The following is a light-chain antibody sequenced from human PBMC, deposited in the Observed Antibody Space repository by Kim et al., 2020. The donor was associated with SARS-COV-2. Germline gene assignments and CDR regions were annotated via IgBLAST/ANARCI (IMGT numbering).Light chain of an antibody. V-gene: IGLV1-47*01. J-gene: IGLJ3*02. CDR2: RNN. CDR3: AAWDDSLSGSV. CDR1: SSNIGSNT. Sequence: QSVLTQPPSASGTPGQRVTISCSGSSSNIGSNTVYWYQQLPGTAPKLLIYRNNQRPSEVPDRFSGSKSGTSASLAISGLRSDDEADYYCAAWDDSLSGSVFGGGTQLTVL.